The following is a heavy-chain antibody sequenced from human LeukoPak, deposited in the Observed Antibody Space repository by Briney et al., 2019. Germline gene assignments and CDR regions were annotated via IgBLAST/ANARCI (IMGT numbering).Heavy chain of an antibody. CDR1: GYSFTSYW. CDR2: IDPSDSYT. Sequence: GESLRISCKGFGYSFTSYWISWVRQMPGKGLEWMGRIDPSDSYTNYSPSFQGHVTISADKSISTAYLQWSSLKASDTAMYYCARRERYSSSWYNLDYWGQGTLVTVSS. J-gene: IGHJ4*02. V-gene: IGHV5-10-1*01. D-gene: IGHD6-13*01. CDR3: ARRERYSSSWYNLDY.